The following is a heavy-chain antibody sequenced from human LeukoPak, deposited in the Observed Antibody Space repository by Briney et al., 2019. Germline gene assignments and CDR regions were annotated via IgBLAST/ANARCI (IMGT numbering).Heavy chain of an antibody. D-gene: IGHD3-10*01. CDR2: ISSSSSYI. V-gene: IGHV3-21*01. CDR1: GFTFSGYS. CDR3: ARPSAVGENY. J-gene: IGHJ4*02. Sequence: GGSLRLSCAASGFTFSGYSMNWVRLAPGKGLEWVSSISSSSSYIYYADSVKGRFTISRDNAKNSLYLQMNSLRAEDTAVYYCARPSAVGENYWGQGTLVTVSS.